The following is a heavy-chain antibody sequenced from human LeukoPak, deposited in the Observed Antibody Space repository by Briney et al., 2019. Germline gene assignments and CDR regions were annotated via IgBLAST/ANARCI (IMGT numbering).Heavy chain of an antibody. J-gene: IGHJ4*02. Sequence: ASVKVSCKASGYTFTSYGISWVRQAPGQGLEWMGWISAYNGNTNYAQKLQGRVTMTTDTSTSTAYMELRSLRSDDTAVYYCARDVFPRNRGYGDGKDYWGQGTLVTVSS. V-gene: IGHV1-18*01. CDR1: GYTFTSYG. D-gene: IGHD4-17*01. CDR2: ISAYNGNT. CDR3: ARDVFPRNRGYGDGKDY.